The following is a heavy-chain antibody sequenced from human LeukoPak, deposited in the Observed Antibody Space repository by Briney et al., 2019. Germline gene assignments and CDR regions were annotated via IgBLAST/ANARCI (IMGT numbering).Heavy chain of an antibody. V-gene: IGHV1-46*01. CDR3: ARLVLVPAADGEFDY. Sequence: ASVKVSCKASGYTFTSYYMHWVRQAPGQGLEWMGIINPSGGSTSYAQKFQGRVTMTRDTSISTAYMELSRLRSDDTAVYYCARLVLVPAADGEFDYWGQGTLVTVSS. CDR2: INPSGGST. J-gene: IGHJ4*02. CDR1: GYTFTSYY. D-gene: IGHD2-2*01.